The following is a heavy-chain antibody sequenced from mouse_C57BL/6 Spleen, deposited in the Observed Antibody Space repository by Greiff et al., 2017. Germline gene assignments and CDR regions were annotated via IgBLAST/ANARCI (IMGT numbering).Heavy chain of an antibody. CDR2: ISSGSSTI. Sequence: DVQLVESGGGLVKPGGSLKLSCAASGFTFSDYGMHWVRQAPEKGLEWVAYISSGSSTIYYADTVKGRFTISRDNAKNTLFLQMTSLRSEDTAMYYCARPSYYYSMDYWGQGTSVTVSS. CDR3: ARPSYYYSMDY. CDR1: GFTFSDYG. D-gene: IGHD6-1*01. V-gene: IGHV5-17*01. J-gene: IGHJ4*01.